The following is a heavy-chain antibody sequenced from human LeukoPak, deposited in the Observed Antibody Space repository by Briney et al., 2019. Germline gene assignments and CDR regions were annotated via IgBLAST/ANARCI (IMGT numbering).Heavy chain of an antibody. D-gene: IGHD4-11*01. CDR2: TSSSSSYI. CDR1: GFTFSNYS. Sequence: PGGSLRLSCAAAGFTFSNYSFSWVRQAPGKGLEWVSYTSSSSSYIYYADSVKGRFTISKDNAKNSLYLQMNSLRAEDTAIYYCARDKETTTAQFEYWGQGTLVTVAP. J-gene: IGHJ4*02. V-gene: IGHV3-21*05. CDR3: ARDKETTTAQFEY.